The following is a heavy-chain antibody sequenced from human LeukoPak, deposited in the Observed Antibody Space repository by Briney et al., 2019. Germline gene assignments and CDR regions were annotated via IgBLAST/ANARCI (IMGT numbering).Heavy chain of an antibody. CDR3: ARDMREWLFQFFDY. V-gene: IGHV1-2*06. CDR1: GYTFTGCY. Sequence: ASVKVSCKASGYTFTGCYMHWVRQAPGQGLEWMGRINPNSGGTNYAQKFQGRVTMTRDTSISTAYMELSRLRSDDTAVYYCARDMREWLFQFFDYWGQGTLVTVSS. CDR2: INPNSGGT. D-gene: IGHD3-3*01. J-gene: IGHJ4*02.